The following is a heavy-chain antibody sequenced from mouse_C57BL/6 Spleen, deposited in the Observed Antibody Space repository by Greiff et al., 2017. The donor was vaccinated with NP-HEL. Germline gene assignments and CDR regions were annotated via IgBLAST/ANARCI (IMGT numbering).Heavy chain of an antibody. CDR2: IYPGDGDT. D-gene: IGHD1-1*01. J-gene: IGHJ4*01. CDR1: GYAFSSSW. CDR3: ARSEYYGSSYDAMDD. V-gene: IGHV1-82*01. Sequence: VQLQQSGPELVKPGASVKISCKASGYAFSSSWMNWVTQRPGKGLEWIGRIYPGDGDTNYNGKFKGKATLTADKSSSTAYMQLSSLTSVDSAVYFCARSEYYGSSYDAMDDWGQGTSVTVSS.